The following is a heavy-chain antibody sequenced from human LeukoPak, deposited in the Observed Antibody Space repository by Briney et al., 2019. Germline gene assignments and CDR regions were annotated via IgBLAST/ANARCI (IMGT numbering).Heavy chain of an antibody. CDR3: ARTNDPREPPTR. V-gene: IGHV3-30*02. CDR1: GFTFNNYG. Sequence: GGSLRLSCAASGFTFNNYGMHWVRQAPGKGLEWVAFIRYNGNNQYYADSVKGRFTISRDNSKNTLYLQMNSLRPEDTAVYYCARTNDPREPPTRWGQGTLVTVSS. CDR2: IRYNGNNQ. J-gene: IGHJ4*02. D-gene: IGHD1-14*01.